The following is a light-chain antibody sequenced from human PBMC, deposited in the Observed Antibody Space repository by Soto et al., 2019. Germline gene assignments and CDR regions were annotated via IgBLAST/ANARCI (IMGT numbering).Light chain of an antibody. CDR2: QDN. V-gene: IGLV3-1*01. J-gene: IGLJ1*01. CDR1: KLGDKY. CDR3: QAWDSRIFYV. Sequence: SYELTQPPSVSVSPGQTASITCSGDKLGDKYACWYQQKPGQSPVLVIYQDNKRPSGIPERFSGSNSGNTATLTISGTQAMDEADYYCQAWDSRIFYVFGTGTKLTVL.